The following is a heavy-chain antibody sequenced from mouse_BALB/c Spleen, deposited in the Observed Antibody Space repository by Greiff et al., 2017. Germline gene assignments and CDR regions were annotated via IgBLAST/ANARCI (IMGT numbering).Heavy chain of an antibody. J-gene: IGHJ2*01. D-gene: IGHD2-3*01. Sequence: EVMLVESGGGLVKPGGSLKLSCAASGFAFSSYDMSWVRQTPEKRLEWVAYISSGGGSTYYPDTVKGRFTISRDNAKNTLYLQMSSLKSEDTAMYYCARNDGYPYYFDDWGQGTTLTVSS. CDR1: GFAFSSYD. V-gene: IGHV5-12-1*01. CDR3: ARNDGYPYYFDD. CDR2: ISSGGGST.